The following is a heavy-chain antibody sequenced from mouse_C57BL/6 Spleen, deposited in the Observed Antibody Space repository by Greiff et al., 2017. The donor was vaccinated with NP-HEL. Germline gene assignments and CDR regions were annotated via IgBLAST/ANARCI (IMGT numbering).Heavy chain of an antibody. CDR2: ISYDGSN. D-gene: IGHD2-5*01. CDR3: ARYSNYPNEGFDV. CDR1: GYSITSGYY. J-gene: IGHJ1*03. Sequence: EVKLLESGPGLVKPSQSLSLTCSVTGYSITSGYYWNWIRQFPGNKLEWMGYISYDGSNNYNPSLKNRISITRDTSKNQFFLKLNSVTTEDTATYYCARYSNYPNEGFDVWGTGTTVTVSS. V-gene: IGHV3-6*01.